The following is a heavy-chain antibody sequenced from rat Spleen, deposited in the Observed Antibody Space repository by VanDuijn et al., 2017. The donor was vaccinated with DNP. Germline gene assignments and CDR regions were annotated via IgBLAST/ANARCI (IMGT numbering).Heavy chain of an antibody. J-gene: IGHJ4*01. CDR2: ISTGGGST. V-gene: IGHV5-27*01. D-gene: IGHD1-11*01. Sequence: EVQLVESGGGLVQPGRSLKLSCAASGFTFSIYYMAWVRQAPTKGLEWVAAISTGGGSTYYRDSVKGRFTISRDNAKNTVYLQMSSLKSEDSATYYCAKDWDGGYAMDAWGQGTSVTVSS. CDR3: AKDWDGGYAMDA. CDR1: GFTFSIYY.